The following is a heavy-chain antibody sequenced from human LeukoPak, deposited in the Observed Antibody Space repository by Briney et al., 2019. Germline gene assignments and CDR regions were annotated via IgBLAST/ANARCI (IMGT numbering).Heavy chain of an antibody. CDR1: GGSINTYF. V-gene: IGHV4-59*01. J-gene: IGHJ1*01. D-gene: IGHD6-19*01. Sequence: PSETLSLTCTVSGGSINTYFWSWIRQPPGKGLEWTGYIYYSGSTNYNPSLKSRFTISVDTSKNQFSLKLSSVTAADTAVYYCARGVTGGWYGDFQHWGQGTLVTVSS. CDR2: IYYSGST. CDR3: ARGVTGGWYGDFQH.